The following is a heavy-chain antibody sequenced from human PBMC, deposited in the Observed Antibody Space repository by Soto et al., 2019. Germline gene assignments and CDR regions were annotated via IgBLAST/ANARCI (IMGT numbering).Heavy chain of an antibody. CDR3: ARPDSSSWAAPFGS. V-gene: IGHV4-59*01. CDR1: GGSISNYY. D-gene: IGHD6-13*01. Sequence: SETLSLTCIVSGGSISNYYWSWIRQPPGKGLEWIGYIYYSGSTNYNPSLQSRVTISVDTSKNQFSLRLSSVTAADTAVYYCARPDSSSWAAPFGSWGQGTLVTVSS. CDR2: IYYSGST. J-gene: IGHJ4*02.